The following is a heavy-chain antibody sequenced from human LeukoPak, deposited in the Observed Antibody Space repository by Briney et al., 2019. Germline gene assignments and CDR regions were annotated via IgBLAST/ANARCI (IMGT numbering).Heavy chain of an antibody. V-gene: IGHV3-30-3*01. CDR1: GFTFSSYA. CDR3: ARIVTLYSSEDYYYGMDV. CDR2: ISYDGSNK. J-gene: IGHJ6*02. D-gene: IGHD6-19*01. Sequence: GGSLRLSCAASGFTFSSYAMHWVRQAPGKGLEWVAVISYDGSNKYYADSVKGRFTISRDNSKNTLYLQMNSLRAEDTAVYYCARIVTLYSSEDYYYGMDVWGQGTTVTVSS.